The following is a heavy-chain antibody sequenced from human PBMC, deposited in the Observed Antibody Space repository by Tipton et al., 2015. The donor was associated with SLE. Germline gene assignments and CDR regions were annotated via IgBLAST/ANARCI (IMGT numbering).Heavy chain of an antibody. CDR1: GFTFSDYY. CDR2: MRSSGSTI. D-gene: IGHD6-19*01. V-gene: IGHV3-11*04. Sequence: SLRLSCAASGFTFSDYYMSWIRQAPGKGLEWVSYMRSSGSTIYYADSVKGRFTISRDNAKNSPYLQMNSLRAEDTGVYYCARGGKWLVIDYWGQGTLVTVSS. CDR3: ARGGKWLVIDY. J-gene: IGHJ4*02.